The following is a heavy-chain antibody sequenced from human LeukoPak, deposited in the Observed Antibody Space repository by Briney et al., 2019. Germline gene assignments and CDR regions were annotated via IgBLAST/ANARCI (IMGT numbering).Heavy chain of an antibody. V-gene: IGHV3-30*03. CDR2: VSYDGTNK. Sequence: GTSPRLSCAASGFTFSSYGMHWVRQAPGKGLEWVAVVSYDGTNKFYADSVKGRFTISRDNAKNSLYLQMNSLRAEDTAVYYCARANDGAFDIWGQGTMVTVSS. D-gene: IGHD1-1*01. CDR3: ARANDGAFDI. J-gene: IGHJ3*02. CDR1: GFTFSSYG.